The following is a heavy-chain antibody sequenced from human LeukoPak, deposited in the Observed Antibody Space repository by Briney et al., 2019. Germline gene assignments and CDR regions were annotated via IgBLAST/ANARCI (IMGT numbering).Heavy chain of an antibody. CDR3: ARTPLGLIAVAEYWYFDL. Sequence: SETLSLTCTVSGGSISSHYWSWIRQPPGKGLEWIGYIYYSGSTNYNPSLKSRVTISVDTSKNQFSLKLSSVTAADTAVYYCARTPLGLIAVAEYWYFDLWGRRTLVTVSS. CDR1: GGSISSHY. V-gene: IGHV4-59*11. D-gene: IGHD6-19*01. J-gene: IGHJ2*01. CDR2: IYYSGST.